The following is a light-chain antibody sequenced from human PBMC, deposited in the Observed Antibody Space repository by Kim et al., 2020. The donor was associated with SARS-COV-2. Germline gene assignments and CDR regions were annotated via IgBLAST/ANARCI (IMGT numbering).Light chain of an antibody. CDR1: VSSK. Sequence: VSSKLAGYQQTPGQAPRLLISDASTRATGIPARFSATGSGTDFTLTINSLQSEDSAVYFCQQYDSWVTFGGGTKVDIK. CDR3: QQYDSWVT. J-gene: IGKJ4*01. CDR2: DAS. V-gene: IGKV3D-15*01.